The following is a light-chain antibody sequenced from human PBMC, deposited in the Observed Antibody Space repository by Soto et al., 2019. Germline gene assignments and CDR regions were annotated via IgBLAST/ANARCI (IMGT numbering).Light chain of an antibody. CDR1: QSISDY. J-gene: IGKJ1*01. CDR2: GAS. Sequence: EIVLTQSPVTLSLSPGERATLSCRASQSISDYLAWYQQKPGQAPRLLIYGASTRATGIPARFSGSGSGTEFTLSISSLQSEDFAVYYCQQYDNWPPWTFGQGTKVDIK. V-gene: IGKV3-15*01. CDR3: QQYDNWPPWT.